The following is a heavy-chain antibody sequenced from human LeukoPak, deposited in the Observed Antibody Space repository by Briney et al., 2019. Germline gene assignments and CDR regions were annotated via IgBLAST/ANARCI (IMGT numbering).Heavy chain of an antibody. D-gene: IGHD6-19*01. Sequence: GGSLRLSCAASGFTFSNYWMHWVREAPGKGLVWVSRINSDGSSTTYADSVEGRFTISRDNAKNTLYLQMNSLRAEDTAVYYCASLYSSGWPYFDYWGQGTLVTVSS. CDR1: GFTFSNYW. V-gene: IGHV3-74*01. CDR2: INSDGSST. CDR3: ASLYSSGWPYFDY. J-gene: IGHJ4*02.